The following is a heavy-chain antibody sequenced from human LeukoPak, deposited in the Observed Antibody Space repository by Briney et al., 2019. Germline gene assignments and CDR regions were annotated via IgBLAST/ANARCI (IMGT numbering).Heavy chain of an antibody. J-gene: IGHJ4*02. D-gene: IGHD5-18*01. V-gene: IGHV3-7*01. CDR1: GFTFSDKW. CDR3: ANGYSYGTAFDY. Sequence: GGSLRLSCVGSGFTFSDKWMSWVRQAPGKGPEWVASIKKDGSQKYYVDSVKGRFTISRDNAKNSLYLQMNSLRAEDTAVYYCANGYSYGTAFDYWGQGTLVTVSS. CDR2: IKKDGSQK.